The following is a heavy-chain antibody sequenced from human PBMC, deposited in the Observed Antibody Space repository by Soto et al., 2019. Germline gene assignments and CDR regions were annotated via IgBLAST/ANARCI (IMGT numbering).Heavy chain of an antibody. D-gene: IGHD3-16*01. CDR1: GVTFSFYA. J-gene: IGHJ4*02. V-gene: IGHV3-30*03. CDR2: ISYNGRNK. CDR3: ARQAKIGDRSQFYFDS. Sequence: GWSLGLSCAASGVTFSFYAMHWVRQAPGKGLEWVAVISYNGRNKHYVDSVKGRFTISRDNSQDTLYLQMDSLRPDDTAVYYCARQAKIGDRSQFYFDSWGQGTLVTGSS.